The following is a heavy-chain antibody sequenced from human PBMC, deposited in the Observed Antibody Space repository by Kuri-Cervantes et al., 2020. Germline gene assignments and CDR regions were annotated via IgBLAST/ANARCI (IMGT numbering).Heavy chain of an antibody. D-gene: IGHD6-19*01. V-gene: IGHV3-23*01. Sequence: GESLKISCAASGFTFSSYSMNWVRQAPGKGLEWVSAISGSGGSTYYADSVKGRFTISRDNSKNTLYLQMSSLRAEDTAVYYCAKVGYSSGWAFDYWGQGTLVTVSS. CDR1: GFTFSSYS. CDR2: ISGSGGST. J-gene: IGHJ4*02. CDR3: AKVGYSSGWAFDY.